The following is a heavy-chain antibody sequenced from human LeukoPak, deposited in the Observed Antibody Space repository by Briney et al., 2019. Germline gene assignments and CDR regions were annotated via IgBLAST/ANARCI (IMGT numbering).Heavy chain of an antibody. Sequence: SETLSLTCTVSGGSISSSSYYWGWIRQPPGKGLEWIGSIYYSGSTYYNPSLKSRVTISIDTSKNQFSLKLNSVTAADTAVYYCARARKRGSYLNYYYMDVWGKGTTVTVSS. J-gene: IGHJ6*03. CDR2: IYYSGST. CDR3: ARARKRGSYLNYYYMDV. V-gene: IGHV4-39*01. D-gene: IGHD1-26*01. CDR1: GGSISSSSYY.